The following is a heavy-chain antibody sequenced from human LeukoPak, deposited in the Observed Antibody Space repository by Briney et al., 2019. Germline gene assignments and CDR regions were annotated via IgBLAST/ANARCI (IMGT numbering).Heavy chain of an antibody. CDR1: GGSISSYY. V-gene: IGHV4-59*01. J-gene: IGHJ4*02. Sequence: SETLSLTCTVSGGSISSYYWSWIRQPPGKGLEWIGYIYYSGSTNYNPSLKSRVTISVDTSKNQFSLELSSVTAADTAVYYCARSAYCGGDCNELFDYWGQGTLVTVSS. CDR3: ARSAYCGGDCNELFDY. D-gene: IGHD2-21*02. CDR2: IYYSGST.